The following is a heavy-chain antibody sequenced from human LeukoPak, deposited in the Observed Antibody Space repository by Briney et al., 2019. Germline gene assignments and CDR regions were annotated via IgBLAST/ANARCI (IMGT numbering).Heavy chain of an antibody. J-gene: IGHJ4*02. D-gene: IGHD3-22*01. V-gene: IGHV4-34*01. CDR3: AGVGWLQRLDY. CDR1: GGSFSGYY. CDR2: INHSGST. Sequence: SETLSLTCAVYGGSFSGYYWSWIRQPPGKGLEWIGEINHSGSTNYNPSLKSRVTISVDTSKNQFSLKLSSVTAADTAVYYCAGVGWLQRLDYWGQGTLVTVSS.